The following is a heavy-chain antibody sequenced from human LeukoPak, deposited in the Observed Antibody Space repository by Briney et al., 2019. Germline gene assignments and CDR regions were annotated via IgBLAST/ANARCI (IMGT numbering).Heavy chain of an antibody. Sequence: GGSLRLSCAASGFTFSRYAMHWVRQAPGKGLEWVAVISYDGNQNYYADSVKGRFTISRDSSKSTLYLQMNSLRVEDTAVYYCARDESLDYWGQGTLVTVSS. CDR3: ARDESLDY. V-gene: IGHV3-30*01. J-gene: IGHJ4*02. CDR1: GFTFSRYA. CDR2: ISYDGNQN.